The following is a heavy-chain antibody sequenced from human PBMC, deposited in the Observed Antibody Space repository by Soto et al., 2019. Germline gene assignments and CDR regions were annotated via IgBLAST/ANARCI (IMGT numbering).Heavy chain of an antibody. CDR1: GFTFSSYS. D-gene: IGHD3-3*01. J-gene: IGHJ6*02. V-gene: IGHV3-48*02. Sequence: GGSLRLSCAPSGFTFSSYSMNWVRQAPGKGLEWLSFISGSSTTIYYADSVKGRFTISRDNARNSLYLHMNSLRDEDTAVYYCARRFLEWSVYGMDVWGQGTTVTVSS. CDR3: ARRFLEWSVYGMDV. CDR2: ISGSSTTI.